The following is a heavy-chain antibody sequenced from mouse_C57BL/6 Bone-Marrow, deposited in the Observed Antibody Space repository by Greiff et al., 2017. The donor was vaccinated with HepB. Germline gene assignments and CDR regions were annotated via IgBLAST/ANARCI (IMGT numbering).Heavy chain of an antibody. CDR2: SRNKANDYTT. CDR1: GFTFSDFY. CDR3: ARDAGDYAMDY. Sequence: EVQRVESGGGLVQSGRSLRLSCATSGFTFSDFYMEWVRQAPGKGLEWIAASRNKANDYTTEYSASVKGRFIVSRDTSQSILYLQMNALRAEDTAMYYCARDAGDYAMDYWGQGTSVTVSS. V-gene: IGHV7-1*01. J-gene: IGHJ4*01.